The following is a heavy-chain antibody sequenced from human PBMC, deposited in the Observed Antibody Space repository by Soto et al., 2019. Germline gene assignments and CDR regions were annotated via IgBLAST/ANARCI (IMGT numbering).Heavy chain of an antibody. V-gene: IGHV4-31*03. CDR2: IYYSGST. CDR1: GGSISSGGYY. J-gene: IGHJ4*02. D-gene: IGHD2-15*01. CDR3: ERVLARIRSTDY. Sequence: ASETLSLTCTVSGGSISSGGYYWSWIRQHPGRGLEWIGYIYYSGSTYYNPSLKSRVTISVDTSKNQFSLKLSSVTAADTAVYSCERVLARIRSTDYWGQGTLVTVSS.